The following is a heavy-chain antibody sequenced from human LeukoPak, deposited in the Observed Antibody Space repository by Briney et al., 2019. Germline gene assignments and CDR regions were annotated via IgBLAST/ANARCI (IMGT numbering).Heavy chain of an antibody. CDR2: ISSSSSTI. V-gene: IGHV3-48*01. J-gene: IGHJ4*02. CDR3: ARRATTERGHSYGLDF. Sequence: GGSLRLSCAASGFTSSSYSMNWVRRAPGKGLEWVSYISSSSSTIYYADSVKGRFTISRDNAKNSLYLQMNSLRAEDTAMYYCARRATTERGHSYGLDFWGQGTLVTVSS. D-gene: IGHD5-18*01. CDR1: GFTSSSYS.